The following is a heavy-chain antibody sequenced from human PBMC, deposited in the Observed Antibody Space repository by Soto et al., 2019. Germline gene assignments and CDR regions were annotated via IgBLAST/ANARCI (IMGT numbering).Heavy chain of an antibody. J-gene: IGHJ4*02. D-gene: IGHD6-13*01. CDR3: ARDGGSSWYGYVDY. V-gene: IGHV4-4*07. Sequence: SETLSLTCTVSGGSISSYYWIWIRQPAGKGLEWIGRIYTSGSTNYNPSLKSRVTMSVDTSKNQFSLKLSSVTAADTAVYYCARDGGSSWYGYVDYWGQGTLVTVSS. CDR2: IYTSGST. CDR1: GGSISSYY.